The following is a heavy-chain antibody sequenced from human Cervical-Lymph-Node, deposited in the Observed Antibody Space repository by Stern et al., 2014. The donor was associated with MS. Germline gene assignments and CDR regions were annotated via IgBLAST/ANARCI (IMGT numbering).Heavy chain of an antibody. V-gene: IGHV5-51*01. CDR2: IYPGDSDI. CDR1: GYTFTSNW. J-gene: IGHJ5*02. D-gene: IGHD3-22*01. Sequence: EVQLLESGAEVKKPGESLKISCKGSGYTFTSNWIGWVRQMPGKGLEWMGIIYPGDSDIKYSPCFQGQVTISADKSINTAYLQWSSLKASDTAMYYCARRGPYDISSYADPWGQGTLVTVSS. CDR3: ARRGPYDISSYADP.